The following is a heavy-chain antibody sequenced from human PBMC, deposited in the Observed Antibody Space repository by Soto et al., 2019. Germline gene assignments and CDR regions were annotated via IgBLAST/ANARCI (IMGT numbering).Heavy chain of an antibody. J-gene: IGHJ4*02. Sequence: QPGGSLRLSCAASGFTFSNYAMSWVRQAPERGLEWVSAISAGGGSTYYADSVKGRFTISRDNSKNTLYLQLNILRAEDTALYYCAKIHSSSDHFPDYWGQGTLVTVSS. V-gene: IGHV3-23*01. CDR3: AKIHSSSDHFPDY. CDR2: ISAGGGST. CDR1: GFTFSNYA. D-gene: IGHD2-2*01.